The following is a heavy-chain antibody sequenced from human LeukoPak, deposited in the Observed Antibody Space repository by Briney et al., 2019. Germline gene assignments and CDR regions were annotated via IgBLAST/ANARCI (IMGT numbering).Heavy chain of an antibody. Sequence: SVKVPCKASGGTFSSYDISWVRQAPGQGLEWMGGITPMFGTAKYAQKFQGRVTITAVESMSTAYMELSSLRSEDTAVYYCARGWLAETTVVTPYNYWGQGTLVTVSS. J-gene: IGHJ4*02. CDR3: ARGWLAETTVVTPYNY. CDR1: GGTFSSYD. CDR2: ITPMFGTA. D-gene: IGHD4-23*01. V-gene: IGHV1-69*13.